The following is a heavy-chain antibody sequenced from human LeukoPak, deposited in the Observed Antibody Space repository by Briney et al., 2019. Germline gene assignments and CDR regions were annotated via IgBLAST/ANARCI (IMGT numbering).Heavy chain of an antibody. CDR2: IIPIFRIA. CDR1: GGTFSSYA. Sequence: SVKVSCKASGGTFSSYAISWVRQAPGQGLEWMGGIIPIFRIANYAQKFQGRVTITTDESTSTAYMELSSLRSEDTAVYYCARTPNYDFWSGYSPSYYYYYMDVWGKGTTVTVSS. V-gene: IGHV1-69*05. CDR3: ARTPNYDFWSGYSPSYYYYYMDV. D-gene: IGHD3-3*01. J-gene: IGHJ6*03.